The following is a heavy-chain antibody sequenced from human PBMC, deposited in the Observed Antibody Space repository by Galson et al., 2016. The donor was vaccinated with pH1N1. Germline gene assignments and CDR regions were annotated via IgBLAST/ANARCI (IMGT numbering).Heavy chain of an antibody. D-gene: IGHD5-12*01. CDR1: GFSLSSFW. CDR3: ARSIGNIGAH. Sequence: SLRLSCAASGFSLSSFWMTWVRQAPEKGLEWVANINEDGRKIYYVDSVKGRFTISRDNAKNSLYLQMNSLRAEDTAVYYCARSIGNIGAHWGQGTLVTVSS. V-gene: IGHV3-7*01. J-gene: IGHJ4*02. CDR2: INEDGRKI.